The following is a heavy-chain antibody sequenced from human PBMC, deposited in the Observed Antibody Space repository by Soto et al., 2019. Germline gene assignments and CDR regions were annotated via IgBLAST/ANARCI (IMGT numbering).Heavy chain of an antibody. J-gene: IGHJ6*02. Sequence: QVQLVQSGAEVKKPGSSVKVSCKASGDTFSSFAISWVRQAPGQGLEWMGGIIPIFRTPNYAQKFQGRVTITADEPTSTAYMELSSLTSEDTAVYYCARDKDREQLGGNYYYALVVWGQGTTVIVSS. CDR2: IIPIFRTP. CDR3: ARDKDREQLGGNYYYALVV. D-gene: IGHD1-1*01. CDR1: GDTFSSFA. V-gene: IGHV1-69*12.